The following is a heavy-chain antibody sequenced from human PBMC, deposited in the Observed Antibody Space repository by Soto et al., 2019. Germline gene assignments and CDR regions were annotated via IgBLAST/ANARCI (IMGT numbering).Heavy chain of an antibody. D-gene: IGHD7-27*01. Sequence: LSLTCGVSGDSITTYKWWTWVRQTPGKGLEWIGEIYDSGNTRYNPSLKSRVTISKDTSKNELSLKLNSVTVADTAVYYCATCQLGEYYYAMDIWGQGTTVTVS. V-gene: IGHV4-4*02. CDR1: GDSITTYKW. CDR3: ATCQLGEYYYAMDI. CDR2: IYDSGNT. J-gene: IGHJ6*02.